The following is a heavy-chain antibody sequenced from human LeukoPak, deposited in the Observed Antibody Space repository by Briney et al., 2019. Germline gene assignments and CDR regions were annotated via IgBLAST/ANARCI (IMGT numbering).Heavy chain of an antibody. J-gene: IGHJ2*01. CDR3: ASFIWALGYFDP. V-gene: IGHV1-24*01. CDR1: GYTLTELS. D-gene: IGHD2-2*01. Sequence: ASVTVSCKVSGYTLTELSMHWVRQAPGKGREWMGGFDPVDGETMYAQKFQGRVTMLDDTSTDTVYIELSRLSSDGTAGYYRASFIWALGYFDPWGRGTLVTVSS. CDR2: FDPVDGET.